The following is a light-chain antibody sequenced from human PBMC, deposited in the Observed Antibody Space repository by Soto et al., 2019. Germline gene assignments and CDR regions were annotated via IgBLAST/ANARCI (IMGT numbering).Light chain of an antibody. J-gene: IGKJ1*01. CDR2: GAS. CDR3: QYYDSSRT. CDR1: QDVTSTD. V-gene: IGKV3-20*01. Sequence: EIVLTQSPDTLSLSPGERTTLSCRASQDVTSTDLAWYQQKPGQAPRLLIYGASGRARGIAERFSGSGSGTDFTLTISRLEPEDFAVYYCQYYDSSRTFAQGTRVE.